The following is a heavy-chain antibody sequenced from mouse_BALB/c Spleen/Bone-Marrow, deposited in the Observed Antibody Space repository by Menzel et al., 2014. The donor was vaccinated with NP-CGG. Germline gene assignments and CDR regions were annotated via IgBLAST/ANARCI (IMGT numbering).Heavy chain of an antibody. D-gene: IGHD3-1*01. Sequence: EVKLMESGGGLVQPGGSLKLSCAASGFTFSSYTMSWVRQTPEKRLEWVAYISNGGGSTYYPDTVKGRFTISGDNAKNTPYLQMSSLKSEDTAMYYCARHVGNPYAMDYWGQGTSVTVSS. V-gene: IGHV5-12-2*01. CDR3: ARHVGNPYAMDY. CDR1: GFTFSSYT. J-gene: IGHJ4*01. CDR2: ISNGGGST.